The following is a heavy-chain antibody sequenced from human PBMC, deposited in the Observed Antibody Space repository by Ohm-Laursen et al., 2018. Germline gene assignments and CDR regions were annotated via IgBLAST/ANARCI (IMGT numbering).Heavy chain of an antibody. V-gene: IGHV3-48*03. D-gene: IGHD3-22*01. CDR1: GFTFSSYE. CDR2: ISSSGSTI. Sequence: SLRLSCAASGFTFSSYEMNWVRQAPGKGLEWVSYISSSGSTIYYADSVKGRFTISRDNAKNSLYLQMNSLRAEDTAVYYCARDGPYYDSSGYPPYGMDVWGQGTTVTVSS. CDR3: ARDGPYYDSSGYPPYGMDV. J-gene: IGHJ6*02.